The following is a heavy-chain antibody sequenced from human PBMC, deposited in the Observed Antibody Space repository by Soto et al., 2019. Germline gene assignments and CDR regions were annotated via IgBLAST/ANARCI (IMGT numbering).Heavy chain of an antibody. V-gene: IGHV4-59*02. D-gene: IGHD2-8*01. CDR2: LYSSGST. Sequence: QVQLQESGPGLVKPSETLSLTCTVSGASVSRYYVAWIRQSPGKGLEWSGFLYSSGSTNYNSSLKSRVTISVDTSKTQFSLRLSSVTAADTAVYYCARRVSAYYDFWGQGTRVTVSS. J-gene: IGHJ4*02. CDR3: ARRVSAYYDF. CDR1: GASVSRYY.